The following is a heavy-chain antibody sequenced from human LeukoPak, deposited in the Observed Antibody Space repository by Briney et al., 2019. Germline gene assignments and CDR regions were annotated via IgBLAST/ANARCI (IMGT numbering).Heavy chain of an antibody. Sequence: RRSLRLSCAASGFTFSSYGMHWVRQAPGKGLEWVAVISYDGSNKYYADSVKGRFTISRDNSKNTLYLQMNSLRAEDTAVYYCAKDLLRYFDWLWGIDYWGQGTLVTVSS. J-gene: IGHJ4*02. D-gene: IGHD3-9*01. CDR3: AKDLLRYFDWLWGIDY. CDR1: GFTFSSYG. V-gene: IGHV3-30*18. CDR2: ISYDGSNK.